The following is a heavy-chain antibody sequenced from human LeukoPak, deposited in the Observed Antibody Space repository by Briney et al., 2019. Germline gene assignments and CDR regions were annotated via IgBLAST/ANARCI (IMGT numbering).Heavy chain of an antibody. Sequence: SETLSLACTVSGGSFSSYFWSWIRQPPGKGLEWIGYIYYSGSTHYNPSLKSRVTISVDTSKNQFSLKLSSVTAADTAVYYCASSTKAGYSSGWFNPDAFDIWGQGTMVTVSS. D-gene: IGHD6-19*01. V-gene: IGHV4-59*12. CDR3: ASSTKAGYSSGWFNPDAFDI. J-gene: IGHJ3*02. CDR1: GGSFSSYF. CDR2: IYYSGST.